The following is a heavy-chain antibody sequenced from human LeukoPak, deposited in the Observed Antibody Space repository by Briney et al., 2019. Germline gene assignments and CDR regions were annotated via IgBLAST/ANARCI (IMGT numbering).Heavy chain of an antibody. V-gene: IGHV3-7*04. J-gene: IGHJ6*02. CDR1: GFTFSSYW. Sequence: GSLRLSCAASGFTFSSYWMSWVRQAPGKGLEWVANIKQDGSGKYYVDSVKGRFTISRDNAKNSLYLQMNSLRAEDTAVYYCARAGIAAAGSVPYYYYYGMDVRGQGTTVTVSS. CDR3: ARAGIAAAGSVPYYYYYGMDV. D-gene: IGHD6-13*01. CDR2: IKQDGSGK.